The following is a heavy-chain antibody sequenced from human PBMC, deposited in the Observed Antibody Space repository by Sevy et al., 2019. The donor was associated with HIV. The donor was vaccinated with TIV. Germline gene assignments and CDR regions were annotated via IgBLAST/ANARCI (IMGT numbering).Heavy chain of an antibody. CDR1: GFTFSHYW. J-gene: IGHJ6*02. D-gene: IGHD1-26*01. V-gene: IGHV3-7*03. Sequence: GESLKISCAASGFTFSHYWMTWVRQAPGKGPEWVANIKGDGSEKDYVDSVRGRFTISRDNAKNSLYLQMNSLRGEDTALYYCERDCNSATCLWGLDVWGQGTTVTVSS. CDR3: ERDCNSATCLWGLDV. CDR2: IKGDGSEK.